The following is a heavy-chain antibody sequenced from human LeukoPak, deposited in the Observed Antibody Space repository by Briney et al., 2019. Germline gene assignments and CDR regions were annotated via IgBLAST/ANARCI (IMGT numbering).Heavy chain of an antibody. CDR3: ARGEYYDLTGYYFDY. J-gene: IGHJ4*02. CDR1: GGSFSGYY. CDR2: VNHSGST. Sequence: PSETLSLTCAVYGGSFSGYYWRWIRQPPGKGLEWGGEVNHSGSTNYNPSLKSRVTISVDTSKNQFSLKLGSVTAADTAVYYCARGEYYDLTGYYFDYWGQGTLVTVSS. D-gene: IGHD3-22*01. V-gene: IGHV4-34*01.